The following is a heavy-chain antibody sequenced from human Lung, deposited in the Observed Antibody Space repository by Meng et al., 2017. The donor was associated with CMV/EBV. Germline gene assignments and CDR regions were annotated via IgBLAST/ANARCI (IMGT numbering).Heavy chain of an antibody. V-gene: IGHV2-5*02. CDR1: GFSLSTSEVG. Sequence: QITLKEPGPTLVKPTQTRTLTCTFSGFSLSTSEVGVGWIRQPPGKALEWLAVIYWDDDKRYSPSLKSRLTITKDTSKNQVVLTLTNMDPVDTATYYCALFTRSWFDPWGQGTLVTVSS. CDR3: ALFTRSWFDP. J-gene: IGHJ5*02. D-gene: IGHD2-2*01. CDR2: IYWDDDK.